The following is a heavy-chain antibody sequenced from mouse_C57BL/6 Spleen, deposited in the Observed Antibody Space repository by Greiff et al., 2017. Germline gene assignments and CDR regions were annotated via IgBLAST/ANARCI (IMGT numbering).Heavy chain of an antibody. D-gene: IGHD2-2*01. CDR2: ISSGGSYT. CDR1: GFTFSSYG. Sequence: EVKLVESGGDLVKPGGSLKLSCAASGFTFSSYGMSWVRQTPDKRLEWVATISSGGSYTYYPDSVKGRFTISRDNAKNTLYLQMSSLKSEYTAMYYCAGYDWFAYWGQGTLVTVSA. V-gene: IGHV5-6*02. J-gene: IGHJ3*01. CDR3: AGYDWFAY.